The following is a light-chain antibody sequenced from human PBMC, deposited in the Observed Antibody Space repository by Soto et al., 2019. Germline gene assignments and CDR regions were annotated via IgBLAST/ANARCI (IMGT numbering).Light chain of an antibody. CDR1: SSNIGSNT. Sequence: QSVLTQPPSASGTPGQRVTISCSGSSSNIGSNTVNWYQQLPGTAPNLLIYNNDQRPSGVPDRFSGSKSGTSASLAISGLQSEDEADYYCATWDDSLNGVVFGGGTQLTVL. CDR3: ATWDDSLNGVV. J-gene: IGLJ3*02. CDR2: NND. V-gene: IGLV1-44*01.